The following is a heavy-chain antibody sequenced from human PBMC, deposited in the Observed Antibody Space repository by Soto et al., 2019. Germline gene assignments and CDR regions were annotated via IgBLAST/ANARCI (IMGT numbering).Heavy chain of an antibody. V-gene: IGHV1-69*13. J-gene: IGHJ6*02. Sequence: SVKVSCKASGGTFSSYAISWVRQAPGQGLEWMGGIIPIFGTANYAQKFQGRVTITADESTSTAYMELSSLRSEDTAVYYCARGCGYSYGSCHYYGMDVWGQGTTVTVSS. CDR1: GGTFSSYA. D-gene: IGHD5-18*01. CDR3: ARGCGYSYGSCHYYGMDV. CDR2: IIPIFGTA.